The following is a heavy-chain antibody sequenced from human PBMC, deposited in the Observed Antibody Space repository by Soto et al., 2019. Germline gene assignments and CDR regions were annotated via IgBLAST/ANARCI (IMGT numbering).Heavy chain of an antibody. Sequence: QVQLVESGGGLVKPGGSLRLTCADSGFSISDHYMSWIRQAPGKGLEWVSYSSNSGTFTKYADSVKGRFSISRDNAKNSLYLEINSLRGEDTAIYYCARSGDNYNVLDYWGQGTPVTFSS. J-gene: IGHJ4*02. V-gene: IGHV3-11*05. CDR1: GFSISDHY. CDR3: ARSGDNYNVLDY. CDR2: SSNSGTFT. D-gene: IGHD3-10*02.